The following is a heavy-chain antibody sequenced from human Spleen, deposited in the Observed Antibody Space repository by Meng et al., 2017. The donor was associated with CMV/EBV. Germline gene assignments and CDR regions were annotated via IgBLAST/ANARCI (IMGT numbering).Heavy chain of an antibody. CDR3: ARVMKGGSCSSTSCYRRGWFDP. D-gene: IGHD2-2*02. CDR1: EYTFTSYD. J-gene: IGHJ5*02. V-gene: IGHV1-8*01. CDR2: MNTNSGNR. Sequence: ASVKVSCKASEYTFTSYDINWVRQATGQGLEWVGWMNTNSGNRGYAQQFQGRVTMTRDTSISTAYMELSSLRSEDTAVYYCARVMKGGSCSSTSCYRRGWFDPWGQGTLVTVSS.